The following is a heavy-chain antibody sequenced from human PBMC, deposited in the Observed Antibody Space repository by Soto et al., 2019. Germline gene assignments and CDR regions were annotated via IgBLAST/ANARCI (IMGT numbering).Heavy chain of an antibody. J-gene: IGHJ5*02. D-gene: IGHD1-26*01. CDR2: ISGSGFKK. Sequence: GGSLRLSCAASGFIFENFGMSWVRQAPGKGLEWISSISGSGFKKYYADSVKGRFTISRDNSKSTVYLELNNLSAEDTAVYHCAKNQGVELVPLATVDWFDPWGQGSEVTVSS. CDR3: AKNQGVELVPLATVDWFDP. V-gene: IGHV3-23*01. CDR1: GFIFENFG.